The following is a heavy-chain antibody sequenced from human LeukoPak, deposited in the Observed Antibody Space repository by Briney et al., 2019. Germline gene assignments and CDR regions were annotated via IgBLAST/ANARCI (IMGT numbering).Heavy chain of an antibody. CDR3: ARGLERRPPYDY. J-gene: IGHJ4*02. CDR2: INAGNGNT. Sequence: ASVKVSCKASGYTFTSYAMHWVRQAPGQRLEWMGWINAGNGNTKYSQKFQGRVTITRDTSASTAYMELSSLRSEDTAVYYCARGLERRPPYDYWGQGTLVTVSS. D-gene: IGHD1-1*01. CDR1: GYTFTSYA. V-gene: IGHV1-3*01.